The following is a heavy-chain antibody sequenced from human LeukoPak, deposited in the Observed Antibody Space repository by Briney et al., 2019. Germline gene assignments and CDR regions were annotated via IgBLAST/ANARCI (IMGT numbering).Heavy chain of an antibody. CDR2: ISSSSRYI. Sequence: GGSLRLSCAASGFTFSSYSMNWVRQAPGKGLEWVSSISSSSRYIYYADSVKGGVTISRDNAKNSLYLQMNRLRAEDTAVYYCASSYCSSTSCYTGRYYFDYWGQGTLVTVSS. D-gene: IGHD2-2*02. J-gene: IGHJ4*02. V-gene: IGHV3-21*01. CDR3: ASSYCSSTSCYTGRYYFDY. CDR1: GFTFSSYS.